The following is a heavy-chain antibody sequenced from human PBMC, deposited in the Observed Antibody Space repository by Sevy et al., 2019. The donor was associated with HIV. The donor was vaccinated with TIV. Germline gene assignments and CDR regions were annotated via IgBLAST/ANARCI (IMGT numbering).Heavy chain of an antibody. D-gene: IGHD2-8*01. Sequence: GGSLRLSCAVSGFSFSHYAFHWVRQAPGKGLEWVSLISYDGTYKYYADSVKGRFTISIDNSKNTLYLQMKSSRGNETAVYYCARVAVSYCTNDCYHRFDYWGPGALVTVSS. CDR1: GFSFSHYA. V-gene: IGHV3-30-3*01. J-gene: IGHJ4*02. CDR3: ARVAVSYCTNDCYHRFDY. CDR2: ISYDGTYK.